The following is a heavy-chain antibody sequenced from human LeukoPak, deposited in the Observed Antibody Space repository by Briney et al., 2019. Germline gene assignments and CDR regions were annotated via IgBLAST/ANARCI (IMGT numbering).Heavy chain of an antibody. J-gene: IGHJ6*04. CDR3: ARHVYGKGMYV. D-gene: IGHD4-17*01. CDR1: GDSFSGYY. CDR2: IYSSGST. V-gene: IGHV4-59*08. Sequence: PSETLSLTCTVSGDSFSGYYWGWIRQPPGKGLECVGYIYSSGSTAYNPSLKSRLTISIDTSKNQFSLTLSSVGATDTAVYYCARHVYGKGMYVWGKGTTVTVSS.